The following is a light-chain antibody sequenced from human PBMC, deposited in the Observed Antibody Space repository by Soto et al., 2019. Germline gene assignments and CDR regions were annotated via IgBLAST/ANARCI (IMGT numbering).Light chain of an antibody. J-gene: IGKJ5*01. CDR3: QQYGRSPLVT. V-gene: IGKV3-20*01. CDR1: QSVSSSY. CDR2: GAS. Sequence: EIVLTQSPGTLSLSPGERATLSCRASQSVSSSYLAWYQQKPGQAPRLLIYGASSRATAIPDRFSGSGSGTDFAITISRLSPEDFAVYYCQQYGRSPLVTFGQGTRLEIK.